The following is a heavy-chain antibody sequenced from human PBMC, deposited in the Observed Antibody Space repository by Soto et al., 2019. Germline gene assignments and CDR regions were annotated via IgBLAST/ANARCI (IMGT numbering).Heavy chain of an antibody. D-gene: IGHD6-13*01. Sequence: PGESLKISCKGSGYSFTSYWVSWVRQMPGKGLEWMGRIDPSDSYTNYSPSFQGHVTISADKSISTAYLQWSSLKASDTAMYYCARRGYSIRYYGMDVWGQGTTVTVSS. V-gene: IGHV5-10-1*01. CDR2: IDPSDSYT. CDR3: ARRGYSIRYYGMDV. CDR1: GYSFTSYW. J-gene: IGHJ6*02.